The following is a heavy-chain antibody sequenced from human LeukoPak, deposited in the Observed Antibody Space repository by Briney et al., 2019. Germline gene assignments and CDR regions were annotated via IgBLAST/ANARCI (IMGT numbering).Heavy chain of an antibody. V-gene: IGHV1-69*13. D-gene: IGHD6-19*01. CDR1: GYTFINYA. J-gene: IGHJ5*02. CDR2: IIPIFGTA. CDR3: ARHYRIAVAGTPNWFDP. Sequence: ASVKVSCKASGYTFINYAINWVRQAPGQGLEWMGGIIPIFGTANYAQKFQGRVTITADESTSTAYMELSSLRSEDTAVYYCARHYRIAVAGTPNWFDPWGQGTLVTVSS.